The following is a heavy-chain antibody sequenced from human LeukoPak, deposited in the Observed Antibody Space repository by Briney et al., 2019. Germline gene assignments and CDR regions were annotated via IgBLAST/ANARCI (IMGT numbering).Heavy chain of an antibody. V-gene: IGHV3-9*01. CDR2: ISWNSGSI. CDR1: GFTFDDYA. CDR3: AKDIFGVATIGVDY. D-gene: IGHD5-12*01. J-gene: IGHJ4*02. Sequence: GRSLRLSCAASGFTFDDYAMHWVRQAPGKGLEWVSGISWNSGSIGYADSVKGRFTISRDNAKNSLYLQMNSLRAEDTALYYCAKDIFGVATIGVDYWGQGTLVTVSS.